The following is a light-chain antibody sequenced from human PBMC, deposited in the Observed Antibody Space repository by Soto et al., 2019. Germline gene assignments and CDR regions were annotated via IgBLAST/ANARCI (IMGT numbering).Light chain of an antibody. Sequence: EIVLTQSPATLSLSPGERATLSCRASQSVNTYLAWYQQRPGQAPRLLMYDASNRATGIPARFSGRESGTDFNLTIDSLEPEDFAVYYCQQRSNWPLTFGGGTKVEIK. J-gene: IGKJ4*01. CDR1: QSVNTY. V-gene: IGKV3-11*01. CDR3: QQRSNWPLT. CDR2: DAS.